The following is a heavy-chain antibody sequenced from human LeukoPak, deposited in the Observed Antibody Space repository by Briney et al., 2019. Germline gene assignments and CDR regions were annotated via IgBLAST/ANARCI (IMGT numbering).Heavy chain of an antibody. J-gene: IGHJ4*02. CDR1: GYTFTSYY. D-gene: IGHD3-10*01. CDR2: INPSGGST. CDR3: ERGPTYYYASGNYYPYFDY. V-gene: IGHV1-46*01. Sequence: ASVKVSCKASGYTFTSYYIHWVRQAPGQGLEWMGIINPSGGSTTYPQKFQGRVTMTRDMPTSTVYMELSSLRSEDTAVYYCERGPTYYYASGNYYPYFDYWGQGTLVTVSS.